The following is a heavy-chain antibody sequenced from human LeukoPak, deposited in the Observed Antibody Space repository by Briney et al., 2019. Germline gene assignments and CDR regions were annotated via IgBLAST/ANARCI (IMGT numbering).Heavy chain of an antibody. CDR2: ISWNSGSI. Sequence: PGGSLRLSCAASGFTFDDYAMHWVRQAPGKGLEWVSGISWNSGSIGYADSVKGRFTISRDNAKNSLYLQMNSLRAEDTALYYCAKAIAVAGPYYYYGMDVWGQGTTVTVSS. J-gene: IGHJ6*02. V-gene: IGHV3-9*01. CDR3: AKAIAVAGPYYYYGMDV. D-gene: IGHD6-19*01. CDR1: GFTFDDYA.